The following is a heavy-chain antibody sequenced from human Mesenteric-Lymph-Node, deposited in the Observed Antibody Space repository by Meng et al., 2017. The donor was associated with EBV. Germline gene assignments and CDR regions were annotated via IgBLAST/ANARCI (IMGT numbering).Heavy chain of an antibody. V-gene: IGHV4-39*07. CDR1: GDSISSNYC. J-gene: IGHJ4*02. Sequence: QWQWQEPGPVLGNASEPLSLTCTVSGDSISSNYCWNWIRQSPGKGLEWIGSVFYSGSTYYNPSLKSRVTISVDTSTGEFSLKLTSVTAADTAIYYCARDELMVRGLFDSWGQGTLVTVSS. CDR2: VFYSGST. D-gene: IGHD3-10*01. CDR3: ARDELMVRGLFDS.